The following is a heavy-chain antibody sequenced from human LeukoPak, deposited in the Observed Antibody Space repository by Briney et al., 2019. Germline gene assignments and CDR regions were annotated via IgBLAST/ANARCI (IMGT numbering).Heavy chain of an antibody. J-gene: IGHJ6*03. V-gene: IGHV1-2*02. CDR3: ARDRTVTTVYYYYYHYMDV. CDR2: INPNSGGT. Sequence: ASVKVSCKASGYTFTGYYMHWVRQAPGQGLEWMGWINPNSGGTNYAQKFQGRVTMTRDTSISTAYMELSRLRSDDTAVYYCARDRTVTTVYYYYYHYMDVWGKGTTVTVSS. CDR1: GYTFTGYY. D-gene: IGHD4-17*01.